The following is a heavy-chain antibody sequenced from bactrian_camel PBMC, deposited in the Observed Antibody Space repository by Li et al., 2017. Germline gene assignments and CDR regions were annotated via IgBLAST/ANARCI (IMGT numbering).Heavy chain of an antibody. V-gene: IGHV3S55*01. Sequence: VQLVESGGGSVQAGGSLRLSCTASGFTFDDHDMGWCRQAHGDECELVSTISSGGSTYYADSVKGRFTIARDNAQNTLYLIMNSLKPEDTVKYYCVCDGGAWYGAYWGQGTQVTVS. J-gene: IGHJ4*01. CDR1: GFTFDDHD. CDR3: VCDGGAWYGAY. CDR2: ISSGGST. D-gene: IGHD6*01.